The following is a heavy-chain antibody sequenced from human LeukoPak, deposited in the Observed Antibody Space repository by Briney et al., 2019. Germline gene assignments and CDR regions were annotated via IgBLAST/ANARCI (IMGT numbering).Heavy chain of an antibody. D-gene: IGHD5-12*01. V-gene: IGHV3-21*01. CDR2: ISSSSSYI. CDR1: GFTFSTYS. Sequence: GGSLRLSCAASGFTFSTYSSNWVRQAPGKGLEWVSFISSSSSYIHYADSVRGRFTVSRDNAKNSLYLQMNSLRAEDTAVYYCARERGYDDDYYYYTMDVWGKGTTVTVS. J-gene: IGHJ6*03. CDR3: ARERGYDDDYYYYTMDV.